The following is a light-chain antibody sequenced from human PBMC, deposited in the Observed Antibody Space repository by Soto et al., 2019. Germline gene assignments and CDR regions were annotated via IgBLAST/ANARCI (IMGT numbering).Light chain of an antibody. CDR2: GAS. J-gene: IGKJ4*01. CDR3: QQYGSSPLT. V-gene: IGKV3-20*01. CDR1: QSVNNNY. Sequence: EIVLTQSPGTLSLSPGERATLSCRASQSVNNNYLAWYQQKPGQAPRLLIYGASRRATGIPDRFSGSGSGTDFPLTISRREPEDFAVYSCQQYGSSPLTFGGGTKVEIK.